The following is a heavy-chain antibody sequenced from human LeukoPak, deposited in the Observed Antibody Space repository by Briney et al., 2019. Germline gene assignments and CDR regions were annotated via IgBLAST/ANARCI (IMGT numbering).Heavy chain of an antibody. CDR2: ISSSSSYT. CDR1: GFTFSDYY. V-gene: IGHV3-11*06. D-gene: IGHD3-22*01. J-gene: IGHJ4*02. CDR3: VSTMTFDY. Sequence: EPGGSLRLSCAVSGFTFSDYYMSWIRQAPGKGLEWVSYISSSSSYTNYADSVKGRFTISRDNAKNSLYLQMNSLRAEDTAVYFCVSTMTFDYWGQGTLVTVSS.